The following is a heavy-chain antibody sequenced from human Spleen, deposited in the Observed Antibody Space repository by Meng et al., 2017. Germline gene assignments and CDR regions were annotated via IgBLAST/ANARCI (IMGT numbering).Heavy chain of an antibody. Sequence: QVQLQESGPGLVKPSQPLSLTCTVSGGSIRSGDYYWSWIRQPPGKGLEWIGYIYYSGSTYYNPSLKSRITISVDTSKNQFSLNLTSVTAADTAVYYCVRSSGWVRTGFDPWGQGTLVTVSS. CDR1: GGSIRSGDYY. V-gene: IGHV4-30-4*01. CDR2: IYYSGST. J-gene: IGHJ5*02. D-gene: IGHD6-19*01. CDR3: VRSSGWVRTGFDP.